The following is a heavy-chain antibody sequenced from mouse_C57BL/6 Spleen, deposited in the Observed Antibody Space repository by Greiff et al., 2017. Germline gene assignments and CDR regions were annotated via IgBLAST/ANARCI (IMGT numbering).Heavy chain of an antibody. D-gene: IGHD2-4*01. V-gene: IGHV5-9*04. J-gene: IGHJ3*01. CDR3: ARQGDYDFPFAY. Sequence: EVQRVESGGGLVKPGGSLKLSCAASGFTFSSYTMSWVRQTPEKRLEWVATISGGGGNTYYPDSVKGRFTISRDNAKNTLYLQMSSLRSEDTAVYYCARQGDYDFPFAYWGQGTLVTVSA. CDR1: GFTFSSYT. CDR2: ISGGGGNT.